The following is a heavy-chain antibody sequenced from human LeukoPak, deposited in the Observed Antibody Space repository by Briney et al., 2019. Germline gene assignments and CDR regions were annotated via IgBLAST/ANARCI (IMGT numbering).Heavy chain of an antibody. CDR3: ARALLGYCSSTSCPYWFDP. CDR1: GGSISSYY. J-gene: IGHJ5*02. V-gene: IGHV4-4*07. CDR2: IYTSGST. Sequence: SETLSLTCTVSGGSISSYYWSWIRQPAGKGLEWIGRIYTSGSTNYNPSLKSRVTMSVDTSKNQFSLKLSSVTAADTAVYYCARALLGYCSSTSCPYWFDPWGQGTLVTVSS. D-gene: IGHD2-2*01.